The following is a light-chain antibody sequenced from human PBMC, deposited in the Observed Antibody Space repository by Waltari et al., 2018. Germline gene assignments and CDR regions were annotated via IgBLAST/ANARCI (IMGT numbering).Light chain of an antibody. CDR1: QSVSKY. CDR3: QNHERLPAT. J-gene: IGKJ1*01. Sequence: SCRAIQSVSKYLAGYQQRPGQAPRRLIYAASTRATGIPDRFSGSGSGTDFSLTISRLEPEDFAVYYCQNHERLPATFGQGTKVEIK. CDR2: AAS. V-gene: IGKV3-20*01.